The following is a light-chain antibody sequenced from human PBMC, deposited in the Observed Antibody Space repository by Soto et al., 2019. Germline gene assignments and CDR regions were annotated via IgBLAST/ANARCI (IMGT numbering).Light chain of an antibody. CDR2: EVS. V-gene: IGLV2-8*01. Sequence: QSALTQPPSASGSPGQSVTISCTGTSSDVGGYNYVSWYQQHPGKAPKLMIYEVSKRPSGVPDRFSGSKSGNTASLTVSGRQADGEADYYCSSYAGSNNLVVFGGGTKLTVL. CDR1: SSDVGGYNY. J-gene: IGLJ2*01. CDR3: SSYAGSNNLVV.